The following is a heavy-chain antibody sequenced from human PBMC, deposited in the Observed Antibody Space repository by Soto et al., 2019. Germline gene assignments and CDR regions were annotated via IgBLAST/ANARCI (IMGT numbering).Heavy chain of an antibody. Sequence: NPSETLSLTCAVYGGSFSDYYWSWIRQPPGKGLEWIGEINHSGSTNYNPSLKSRVTISVDTSKNQFSLKLSSVTAADTAVYYCARFRDPYYYDSSGYSRRVYYFDYWGQGTLVTVSS. CDR3: ARFRDPYYYDSSGYSRRVYYFDY. CDR2: INHSGST. D-gene: IGHD3-22*01. J-gene: IGHJ4*02. V-gene: IGHV4-34*01. CDR1: GGSFSDYY.